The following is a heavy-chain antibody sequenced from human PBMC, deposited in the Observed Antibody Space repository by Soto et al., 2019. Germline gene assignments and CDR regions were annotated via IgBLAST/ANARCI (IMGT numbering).Heavy chain of an antibody. V-gene: IGHV1-3*01. J-gene: IGHJ5*02. CDR3: ARDISRYCSGGSCHRITYNWFDP. D-gene: IGHD2-15*01. Sequence: ASVKVSCKASGYTFTSYGISWVRQAPGQGLEWMGWINAGNGNTKYSQKFQGRVTITRDTSASTAYMELSSLRSEDTAVYYCARDISRYCSGGSCHRITYNWFDPWGQGTLVTVSS. CDR1: GYTFTSYG. CDR2: INAGNGNT.